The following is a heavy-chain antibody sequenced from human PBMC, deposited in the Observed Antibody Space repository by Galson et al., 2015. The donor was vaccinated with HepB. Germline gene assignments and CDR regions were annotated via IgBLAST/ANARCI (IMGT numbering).Heavy chain of an antibody. J-gene: IGHJ6*02. D-gene: IGHD5-12*01. CDR3: ARTEVATRNYYYYGMDV. CDR2: IYSGGST. V-gene: IGHV3-66*02. CDR1: GFTVSSNY. Sequence: SLRLSCAASGFTVSSNYMSWVRQAPGKGLEWVSVIYSGGSTYYADSVKGRFTISRDNSKNTLYLQMNSLRAEDTAVYYCARTEVATRNYYYYGMDVWGQGTTVTVSS.